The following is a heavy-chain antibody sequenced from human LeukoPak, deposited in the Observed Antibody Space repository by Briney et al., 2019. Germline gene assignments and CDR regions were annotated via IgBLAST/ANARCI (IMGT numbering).Heavy chain of an antibody. V-gene: IGHV3-7*01. CDR3: ASWGAGGNS. Sequence: GGSLRLSCDASGFTVSTYWMNWVRQVPGKGLDWVDNINPDGSGKRYVDSVKGRFTIARDNADNSLSLQMNSLRAEDTAVYYCASWGAGGNSWGQGTLVTVSS. D-gene: IGHD3-16*01. CDR2: INPDGSGK. CDR1: GFTVSTYW. J-gene: IGHJ4*02.